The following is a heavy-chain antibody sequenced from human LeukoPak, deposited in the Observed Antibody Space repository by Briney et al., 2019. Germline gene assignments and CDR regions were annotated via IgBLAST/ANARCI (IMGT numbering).Heavy chain of an antibody. CDR2: INPSGGST. D-gene: IGHD5-12*01. J-gene: IGHJ4*02. CDR3: VRSGYDRATDY. CDR1: GYTFTSYY. V-gene: IGHV1-46*01. Sequence: ASVKVSCKASGYTFTSYYMHWVRQAPGQGLEWMGIINPSGGSTSYAQKFQGRVTMTRDTSTSTVYMELSSLGSEDTAVYYCVRSGYDRATDYWGQGTLVTVSS.